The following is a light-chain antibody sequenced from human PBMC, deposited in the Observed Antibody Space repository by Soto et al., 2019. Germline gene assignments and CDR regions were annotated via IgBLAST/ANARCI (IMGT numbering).Light chain of an antibody. CDR2: GVS. CDR3: QQYGSSPLIT. CDR1: QRLSASD. V-gene: IGKV3-20*01. J-gene: IGKJ5*01. Sequence: EIVMTQSPVTLSVSPLQIATLSCMASQRLSASDIAWYQQKPGQAPKFLIYGVSSRATGIPDRFSGSGSGTDFTLTISRLEPEDFAVYHCQQYGSSPLITFGQGTRLEIK.